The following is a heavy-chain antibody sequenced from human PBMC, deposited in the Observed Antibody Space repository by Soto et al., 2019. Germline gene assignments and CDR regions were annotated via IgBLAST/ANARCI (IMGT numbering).Heavy chain of an antibody. J-gene: IGHJ4*02. CDR1: GFTVSSCA. D-gene: IGHD1-26*01. V-gene: IGHV3-23*01. CDR3: AKDRVGATVHLDY. Sequence: EVQLLESGGGLVQPAGSLRLSCAASGFTVSSCAMSWVRQAPGKGLEWVSAISGSGGSTFYADSVKGRCTISRDNSKNTLYLQMNSLRAEDTAVYYCAKDRVGATVHLDYWGQGTLVTVSS. CDR2: ISGSGGST.